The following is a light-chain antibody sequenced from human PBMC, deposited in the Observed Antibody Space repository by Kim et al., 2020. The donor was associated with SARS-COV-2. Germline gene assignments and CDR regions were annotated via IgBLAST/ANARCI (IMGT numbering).Light chain of an antibody. V-gene: IGLV2-14*03. CDR1: STDVGGYNY. CDR3: SSYSSGSTLVL. CDR2: DVT. J-gene: IGLJ2*01. Sequence: QSALTQPASVSGSPGQSITISCTGTSTDVGGYNYVSWYQQHPGKAPELIIHDVTNRPSGVSNRFSASKSGNTASLTISGLQAEDEADYYCSSYSSGSTLVLFGGGTQLTVL.